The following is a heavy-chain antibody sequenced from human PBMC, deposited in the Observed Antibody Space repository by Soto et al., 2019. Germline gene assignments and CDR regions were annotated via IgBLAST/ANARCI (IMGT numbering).Heavy chain of an antibody. CDR2: ISYSGST. J-gene: IGHJ4*02. D-gene: IGHD3-9*01. Sequence: PSETLSLTCTVSGGSISSGGYYWGGIRQQPGTGLEWIGHISYSGSTYYNTSLKSRVTVSVDTSRNQFSLTLDSVTAAGPAVYSCARALFFLSGYYQGGVYYFVSWREGPPVTVP. CDR1: GGSISSGGYY. V-gene: IGHV4-31*03. CDR3: ARALFFLSGYYQGGVYYFVS.